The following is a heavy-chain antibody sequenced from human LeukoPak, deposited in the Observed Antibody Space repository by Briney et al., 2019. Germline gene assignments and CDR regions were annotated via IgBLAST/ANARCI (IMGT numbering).Heavy chain of an antibody. CDR1: GFTFNTYG. J-gene: IGHJ4*02. Sequence: PGRSLRLSCAASGFTFNTYGMHWVRQAPGKGLEWVAVISYDGSNKYYADSVKGRFTISRDNSKNTLYLQMNSLRAEDTAVYYCARTREQWQVLDYWGQGTLVTVSS. CDR2: ISYDGSNK. CDR3: ARTREQWQVLDY. V-gene: IGHV3-30*03. D-gene: IGHD6-19*01.